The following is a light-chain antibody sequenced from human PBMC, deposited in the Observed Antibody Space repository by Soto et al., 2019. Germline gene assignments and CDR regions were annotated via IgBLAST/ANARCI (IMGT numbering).Light chain of an antibody. CDR2: GAS. CDR3: QQSYNMAIT. Sequence: DIQMTQSPSSLSASVGDRVAITCRASQNIATYFNWYQQKPGKAPKLLIYGASRLKSGVPSRFSGSGSGTDFILTISSLQPEDFATYYCQQSYNMAITFGGGTKVEIK. V-gene: IGKV1-39*01. J-gene: IGKJ4*01. CDR1: QNIATY.